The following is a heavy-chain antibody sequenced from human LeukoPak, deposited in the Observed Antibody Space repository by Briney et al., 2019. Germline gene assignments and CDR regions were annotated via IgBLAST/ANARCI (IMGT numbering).Heavy chain of an antibody. V-gene: IGHV3-48*01. CDR1: GFTFSSYS. D-gene: IGHD1/OR15-1a*01. Sequence: PGGSLRLSCAASGFTFSSYSMNWVRQAPGKGLEWVSYISSSSSTIYYADSVKGRFTISRDNAKNSLYLQMNSLRAEDTAVYYCARNIHYYYMDVWGKGTTVTVSS. CDR2: ISSSSSTI. J-gene: IGHJ6*03. CDR3: ARNIHYYYMDV.